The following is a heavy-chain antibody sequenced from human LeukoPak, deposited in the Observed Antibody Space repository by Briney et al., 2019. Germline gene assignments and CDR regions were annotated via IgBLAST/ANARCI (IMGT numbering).Heavy chain of an antibody. Sequence: PGGSLRLSCAASGFTFSGYSMNWVRQAPGKGLEWVSSISSSSSYIYYADSVKGRFTISRDNAKNSLYLQMNSLRAEDTAVYYCARGCSSTSCYAVAPFDPWGQGTLVTVSS. CDR1: GFTFSGYS. J-gene: IGHJ5*02. D-gene: IGHD2-2*01. V-gene: IGHV3-21*01. CDR2: ISSSSSYI. CDR3: ARGCSSTSCYAVAPFDP.